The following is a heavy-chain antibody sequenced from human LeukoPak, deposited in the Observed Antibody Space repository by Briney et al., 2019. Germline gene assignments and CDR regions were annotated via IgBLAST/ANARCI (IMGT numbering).Heavy chain of an antibody. Sequence: TSETLSLTCTVSGGSISSITYYWGWIRQPPGKGLEWVGHMYYRGNTFYNPSLKSRVTISVDTSKNQFSLKLSSVAAADTAVYYCARVVSSGYYYYYYYMDVWGKGTTVTVSS. CDR2: MYYRGNT. CDR1: GGSISSITYY. J-gene: IGHJ6*03. CDR3: ARVVSSGYYYYYYYMDV. D-gene: IGHD3-22*01. V-gene: IGHV4-39*07.